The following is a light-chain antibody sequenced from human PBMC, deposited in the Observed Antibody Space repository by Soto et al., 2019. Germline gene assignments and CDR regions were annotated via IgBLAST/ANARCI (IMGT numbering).Light chain of an antibody. CDR1: EAVNSC. V-gene: IGKV3D-11*01. Sequence: EIVLTQSPATLSSSPGDRVTLSCRASEAVNSCLAWCQQRRGQAPRLLIYLTSYRAAGIPARFSGSGSGTDSTLTSSSLEPEDVAYYCCHRRSSWPITFGQGTRLEIK. CDR3: HRRSSWPIT. J-gene: IGKJ5*01. CDR2: LTS.